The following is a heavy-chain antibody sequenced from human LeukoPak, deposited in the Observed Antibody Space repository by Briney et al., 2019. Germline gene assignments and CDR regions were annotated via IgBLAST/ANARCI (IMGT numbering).Heavy chain of an antibody. V-gene: IGHV3-7*03. J-gene: IGHJ4*02. D-gene: IGHD3-10*01. CDR2: IKQEGSEK. CDR1: GFTFSSYW. CDR3: AKGERGLLWFGELFYYFEY. Sequence: GGSLRLSCAASGFTFSSYWMSCVRQAPGKGLEWVANIKQEGSEKYYVDSVKGRFTISRDNSKNTLYLQMNSLRAEDTAVYYCAKGERGLLWFGELFYYFEYWGQGTLATVSS.